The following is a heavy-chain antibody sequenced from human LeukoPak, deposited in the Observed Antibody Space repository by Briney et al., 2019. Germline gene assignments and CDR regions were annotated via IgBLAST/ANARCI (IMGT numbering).Heavy chain of an antibody. D-gene: IGHD2-2*01. Sequence: SETLSLTCAVYGGSFSGYYWSWIRQPPGKGLEWIGEINHSGSTNYNPSLKSRVTISVDTSKNQFSLKLSSVTAADTAVYCCARKCSSTSCYNYWGQGTLVTVSS. V-gene: IGHV4-34*01. J-gene: IGHJ4*02. CDR3: ARKCSSTSCYNY. CDR1: GGSFSGYY. CDR2: INHSGST.